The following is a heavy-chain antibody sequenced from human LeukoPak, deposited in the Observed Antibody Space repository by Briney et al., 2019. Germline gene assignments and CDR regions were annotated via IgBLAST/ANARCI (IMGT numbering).Heavy chain of an antibody. V-gene: IGHV3-7*01. CDR1: GFTFSTFW. CDR3: AREGRPNAFDI. J-gene: IGHJ3*02. Sequence: GGSLRLSCAVSGFTFSTFWMSWVRQAPGKGLEWVANMNQEGSAKNSVDSVEGRFTISRDNAKNSLYLQMNSLRVEDTAVYYSAREGRPNAFDISGQGTMVTVSS. CDR2: MNQEGSAK.